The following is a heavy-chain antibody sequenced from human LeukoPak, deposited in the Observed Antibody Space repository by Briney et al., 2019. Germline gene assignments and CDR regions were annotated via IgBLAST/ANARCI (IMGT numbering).Heavy chain of an antibody. CDR2: ISGSGGST. D-gene: IGHD1-26*01. CDR3: AKVLVGPTYYFDY. J-gene: IGHJ4*02. CDR1: GFTFSSYA. Sequence: PGGSLRLSCAASGFTFSSYAMSWVRQAPGKGLEGVSAISGSGGSTYYADSVKGRFTISRDNSKNTLYLQMNSLRAEDTAIYYCAKVLVGPTYYFDYWGQGTLVTVSS. V-gene: IGHV3-23*01.